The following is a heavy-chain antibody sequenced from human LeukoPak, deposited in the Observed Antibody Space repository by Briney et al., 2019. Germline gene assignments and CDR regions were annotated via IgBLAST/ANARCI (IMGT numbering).Heavy chain of an antibody. CDR1: GGSISSYY. V-gene: IGHV4-59*01. CDR2: IYYSGST. CDR3: ARTTEGGYTYGYFYYYYMDV. J-gene: IGHJ6*03. D-gene: IGHD5-18*01. Sequence: PSETLSLTCTVSGGSISSYYWSWIRQPPGKGLEWIGYIYYSGSTNYNPSLKSRVTTSVDTSKNQFSLKLSSVTAADTAVYYCARTTEGGYTYGYFYYYYMDVWGKGTTVTISS.